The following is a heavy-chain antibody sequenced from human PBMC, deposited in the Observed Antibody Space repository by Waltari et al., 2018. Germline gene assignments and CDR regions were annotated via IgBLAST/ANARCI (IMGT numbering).Heavy chain of an antibody. V-gene: IGHV1-69*01. CDR2: IIPIFGTA. D-gene: IGHD2-2*03. CDR1: GGTVRSYA. Sequence: QVQLVQSGAAVKKPGSSVKVSCKASGGTVRSYAISWVRQAPGQRLEWMGGIIPIFGTANYAQKFQGRVTITADESTSTAYMELSSLRSEDTAVYYCARAGYCSSTSCYANWFDPWGQGTLVTVSS. J-gene: IGHJ5*02. CDR3: ARAGYCSSTSCYANWFDP.